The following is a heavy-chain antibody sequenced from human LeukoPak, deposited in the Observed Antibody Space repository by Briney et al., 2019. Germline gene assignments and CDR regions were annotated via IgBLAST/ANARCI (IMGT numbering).Heavy chain of an antibody. CDR3: ARDSRPDYGGKPSAADY. J-gene: IGHJ4*02. Sequence: PGGSLRLSCAASGFTVSSNYTSWVRQAPGKGLEWVSVIYSGGSTYYADSVKGRFTISRDNSKNTLYLQMNSLRAEDAAVYHCARDSRPDYGGKPSAADYWGQGTLVTVSS. D-gene: IGHD4-23*01. V-gene: IGHV3-66*01. CDR2: IYSGGST. CDR1: GFTVSSNY.